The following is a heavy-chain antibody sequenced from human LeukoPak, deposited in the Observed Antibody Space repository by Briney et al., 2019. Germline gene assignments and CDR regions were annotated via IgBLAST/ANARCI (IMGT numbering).Heavy chain of an antibody. J-gene: IGHJ4*02. D-gene: IGHD3-22*01. V-gene: IGHV4-31*03. CDR2: IYYRGST. CDR3: ARDTSGYFAFDY. CDR1: GGSISSSGYY. Sequence: SETLSLTCTVSGGSISSSGYYWNWIRQHPGRGLKWIGFIYYRGSTYYNPSLKSRVTISVDTSKNQFALRLSSVTAADTAVYYCARDTSGYFAFDYWGQGTLVTVSS.